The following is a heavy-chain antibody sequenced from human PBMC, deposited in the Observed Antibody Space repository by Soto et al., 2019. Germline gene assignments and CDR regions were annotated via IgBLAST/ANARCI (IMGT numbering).Heavy chain of an antibody. CDR2: ISYDGSNK. CDR3: AKDLEGDGYNFDY. D-gene: IGHD2-21*01. Sequence: QVQLVESGGGVVQPGRSLRLSCASSGLTFSSYGMHWVRQATGKGLEWVAVISYDGSNKYYADSVKGRFTISRDNSKNTLYLQMNSLRAEDTAVYYCAKDLEGDGYNFDYWGQGTLVTVSS. V-gene: IGHV3-30*18. J-gene: IGHJ4*02. CDR1: GLTFSSYG.